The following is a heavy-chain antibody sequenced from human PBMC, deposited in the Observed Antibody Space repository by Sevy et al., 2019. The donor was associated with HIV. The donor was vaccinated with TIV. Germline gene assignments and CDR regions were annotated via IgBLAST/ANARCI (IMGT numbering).Heavy chain of an antibody. CDR1: GFTFDDYA. V-gene: IGHV3-9*01. D-gene: IGHD6-13*01. CDR3: AKDHSSSWTNWFDP. CDR2: ISWNSGSI. J-gene: IGHJ5*02. Sequence: GGSLRRSCAASGFTFDDYAMHWVRQAPGKGLEWVSGISWNSGSIGYADSVKGRFTISRDNAKNSLYLQMNSLRAEDTALYYCAKDHSSSWTNWFDPWGQGTLVTVSS.